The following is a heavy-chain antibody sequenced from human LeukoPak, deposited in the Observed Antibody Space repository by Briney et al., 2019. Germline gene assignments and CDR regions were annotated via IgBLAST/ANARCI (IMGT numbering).Heavy chain of an antibody. CDR1: RFTFSNYW. Sequence: GGSLRLSCAASRFTFSNYWMHWVRHAPGKGLVWVSRINPDGSSTTCADSVKGRFTISRDNAKNTLSLQMNSLRAEDTAAYFCVRAIFDYNANDFWGQGTLVTVSS. V-gene: IGHV3-74*01. D-gene: IGHD5-12*01. J-gene: IGHJ4*02. CDR2: INPDGSST. CDR3: VRAIFDYNANDF.